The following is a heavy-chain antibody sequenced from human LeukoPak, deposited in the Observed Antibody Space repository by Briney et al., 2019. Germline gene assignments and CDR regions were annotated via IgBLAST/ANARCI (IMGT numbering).Heavy chain of an antibody. J-gene: IGHJ4*02. CDR3: ARLYSYYDSSGYSDFDY. Sequence: SSETLSLTCTVSGGSISSSSYYWGWIRQLPGKGLEWIGSIYYSGSTYYNPSLKSRVTISVDTSKNQFSLKLSSVTAADTAVYYCARLYSYYDSSGYSDFDYWGQGTLVTVSS. D-gene: IGHD3-22*01. V-gene: IGHV4-39*01. CDR2: IYYSGST. CDR1: GGSISSSSYY.